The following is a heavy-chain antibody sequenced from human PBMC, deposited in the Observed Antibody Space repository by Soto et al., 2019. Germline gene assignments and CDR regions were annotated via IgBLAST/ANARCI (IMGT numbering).Heavy chain of an antibody. Sequence: QVQLVQSGAEVKEPGDSVRVSCEASGYTFTAYYIHWVRQAPGQGLAWMGWINPKFGDTTYAQDFQGRLTLTRDMSNSTVYMDLSRLTSDDTAIYYWARNMAYYYGPGSGNGHGVWGQGTTVNVFS. D-gene: IGHD3-10*01. CDR3: ARNMAYYYGPGSGNGHGV. CDR2: INPKFGDT. V-gene: IGHV1-2*02. CDR1: GYTFTAYY. J-gene: IGHJ6*02.